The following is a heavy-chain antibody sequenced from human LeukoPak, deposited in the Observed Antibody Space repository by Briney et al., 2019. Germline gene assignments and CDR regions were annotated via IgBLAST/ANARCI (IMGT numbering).Heavy chain of an antibody. Sequence: SGGSLRLSCAASGFTFSSYEMNWVRQAPGEGLEWVSYISSSGSTIYYADSVKGRFTISRDNAKNSLYLQMNSLRAEDTAVYYCARDLLGRTGFDYWGQGTLVTVSS. D-gene: IGHD1-1*01. CDR1: GFTFSSYE. V-gene: IGHV3-48*03. CDR2: ISSSGSTI. CDR3: ARDLLGRTGFDY. J-gene: IGHJ4*02.